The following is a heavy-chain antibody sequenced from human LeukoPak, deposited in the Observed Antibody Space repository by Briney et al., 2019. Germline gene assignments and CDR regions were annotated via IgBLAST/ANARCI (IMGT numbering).Heavy chain of an antibody. Sequence: EASVKVSCKASGYTFTSYGISWVRQAPGQGLEWMGWISAYNGNTNYAQKLQGRVTMTTDTSTSTAYMELRSLRVEDTAVYYCAKGWGPAAHPFADYYYMDVWGKGTTVTVSS. D-gene: IGHD2-2*01. CDR2: ISAYNGNT. V-gene: IGHV1-18*01. J-gene: IGHJ6*03. CDR3: AKGWGPAAHPFADYYYMDV. CDR1: GYTFTSYG.